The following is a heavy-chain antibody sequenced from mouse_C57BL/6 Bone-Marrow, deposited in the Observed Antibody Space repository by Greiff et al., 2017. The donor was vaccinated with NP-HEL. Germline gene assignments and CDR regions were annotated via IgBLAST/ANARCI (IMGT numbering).Heavy chain of an antibody. Sequence: VKLQQPGAELVRPGTSVKLSCKASGYTFTSYWMHWVKQRPGQGLEWIGVIDPSDSYTNYNQKFKGKATLTVDTSSSTAYMQLSSLTSEDSAVYYCARSLGPSVPFDYWGQGTTLTVSS. CDR1: GYTFTSYW. CDR2: IDPSDSYT. J-gene: IGHJ2*01. D-gene: IGHD3-3*01. CDR3: ARSLGPSVPFDY. V-gene: IGHV1-59*01.